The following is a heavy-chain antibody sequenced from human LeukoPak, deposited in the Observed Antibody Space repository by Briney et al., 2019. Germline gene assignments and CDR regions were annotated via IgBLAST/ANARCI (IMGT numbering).Heavy chain of an antibody. CDR1: GYTLTELS. J-gene: IGHJ4*02. V-gene: IGHV1-24*01. D-gene: IGHD2/OR15-2a*01. CDR2: FDPEDGET. Sequence: ASVKVSCKVSGYTLTELSMHWVRQAPGKGLEWMGGFDPEDGETIYAQKFQGRVTMTEDTSTDTAYMELSSLRSEDTAVYYCATRARRPNIYDYWGQGTLATVSS. CDR3: ATRARRPNIYDY.